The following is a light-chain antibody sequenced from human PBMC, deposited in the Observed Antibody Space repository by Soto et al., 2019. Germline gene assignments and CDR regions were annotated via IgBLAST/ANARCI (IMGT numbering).Light chain of an antibody. CDR3: HQYGSSQYT. Sequence: EIVLTQSPGTLSLSPGERATLSCRASQSVSSSYLAWYQQKPGQAPRLLIYGASSRATGIPDRFSGSGSGTDFTLTISRLEPEDFAVYYWHQYGSSQYTFGQGTKLEIK. V-gene: IGKV3-20*01. CDR1: QSVSSSY. CDR2: GAS. J-gene: IGKJ2*01.